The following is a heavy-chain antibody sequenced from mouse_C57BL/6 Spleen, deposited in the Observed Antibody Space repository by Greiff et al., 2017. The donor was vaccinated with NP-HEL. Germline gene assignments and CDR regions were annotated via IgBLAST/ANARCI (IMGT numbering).Heavy chain of an antibody. V-gene: IGHV1-26*01. Sequence: EVQLQQSGPELVKPGASVKISCKASGYTFTDYYMNWVKQSHGKSLEWIGDINPNNGGTSYNQKFKGKATLTVDKSSSTAYMELRSLTSEDSAVYYCARRGLTTVVADYWGQGTTLTVSS. CDR2: INPNNGGT. J-gene: IGHJ2*01. D-gene: IGHD1-1*01. CDR1: GYTFTDYY. CDR3: ARRGLTTVVADY.